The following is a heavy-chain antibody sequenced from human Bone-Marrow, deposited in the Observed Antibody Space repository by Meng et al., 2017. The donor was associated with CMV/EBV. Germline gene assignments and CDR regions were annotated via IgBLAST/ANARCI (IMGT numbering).Heavy chain of an antibody. CDR2: ISSSSSYI. CDR3: ARDSAAEDAFDI. J-gene: IGHJ3*02. CDR1: GFTFSSYS. V-gene: IGHV3-21*01. D-gene: IGHD6-13*01. Sequence: GESLKISCAASGFTFSSYSMNWVRQAPGKGLEWVSSISSSSSYIYYADSVKGRFTISRDNAKNSLYLQMNSLRAEDTAVYYCARDSAAEDAFDIWGQGTMVTVS.